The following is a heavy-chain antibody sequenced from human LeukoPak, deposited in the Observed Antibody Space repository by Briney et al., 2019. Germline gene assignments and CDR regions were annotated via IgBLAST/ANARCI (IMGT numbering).Heavy chain of an antibody. Sequence: GGSLRLSCAASGFTFSSYAMHWVRQAPGKGLEWVAVISYDGSNKYYADSVKGRFTISRDNSKNTLYLQMNSLRAEDTAVYYCARGLPLLTTNYFDYWGQGTLVTVSS. CDR3: ARGLPLLTTNYFDY. V-gene: IGHV3-30*04. D-gene: IGHD2/OR15-2a*01. CDR2: ISYDGSNK. J-gene: IGHJ4*02. CDR1: GFTFSSYA.